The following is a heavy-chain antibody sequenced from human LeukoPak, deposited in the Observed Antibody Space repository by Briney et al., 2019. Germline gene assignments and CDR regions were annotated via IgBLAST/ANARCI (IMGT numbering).Heavy chain of an antibody. V-gene: IGHV1-69*01. CDR3: ASSGNYYDSSGYYYACYFDY. CDR1: GGTFSSYA. CDR2: IIPIFGTA. Sequence: SVKVSCKASGGTFSSYAISWVRQAPGQGLEWMGGIIPIFGTANYAQKFQGRVTITADESTSTAYMELSSLRSEDTAVYYCASSGNYYDSSGYYYACYFDYWGQGTLVTVSS. J-gene: IGHJ4*02. D-gene: IGHD3-22*01.